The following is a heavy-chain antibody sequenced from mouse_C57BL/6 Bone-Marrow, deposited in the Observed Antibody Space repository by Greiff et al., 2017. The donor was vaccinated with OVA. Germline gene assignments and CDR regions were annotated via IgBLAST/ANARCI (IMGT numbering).Heavy chain of an antibody. CDR1: GYTFTSYW. CDR2: IDPSDSYT. Sequence: QVQLKQPGAELVRPGTSVKLSCKASGYTFTSYWMHWVKQRPGQGLEWIGVIDPSDSYTNYNQKFKGKATLTVDTSSSTAYMQLSSLTSEDSAVYYCARGDECAPGFDYWGQGTLVTVSA. D-gene: IGHD6-1*01. CDR3: ARGDECAPGFDY. J-gene: IGHJ3*01. V-gene: IGHV1-59*01.